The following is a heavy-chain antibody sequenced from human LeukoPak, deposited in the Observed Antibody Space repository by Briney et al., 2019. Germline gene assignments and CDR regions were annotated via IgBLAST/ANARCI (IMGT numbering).Heavy chain of an antibody. CDR1: GFTFSSYW. V-gene: IGHV3-7*01. Sequence: PGGSLRLSCAASGFTFSSYWMSWVRQAPGKGLEWVANIKQDGSEKYYVDSVKGRFTISRDNAKNSLYLQMNSLRAEDTAVYYCARDLGGIAAAVLAYWGQGTLVTVSS. CDR2: IKQDGSEK. CDR3: ARDLGGIAAAVLAY. D-gene: IGHD6-13*01. J-gene: IGHJ4*02.